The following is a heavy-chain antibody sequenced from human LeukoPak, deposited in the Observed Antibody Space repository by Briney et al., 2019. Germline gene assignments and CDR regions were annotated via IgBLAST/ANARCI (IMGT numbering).Heavy chain of an antibody. CDR2: ISGSSGST. CDR1: GFTFSSYA. Sequence: GGSLRLSCAASGFTFSSYAMSWVRQAPGKGLEWVSAISGSSGSTYYADSVKGRFTISRDNSKNTLYLQMNSLRAEDTAVYYCAKGGYSYGPMYYLDYWGQGTLVTVSS. CDR3: AKGGYSYGPMYYLDY. V-gene: IGHV3-23*01. J-gene: IGHJ4*02. D-gene: IGHD5-18*01.